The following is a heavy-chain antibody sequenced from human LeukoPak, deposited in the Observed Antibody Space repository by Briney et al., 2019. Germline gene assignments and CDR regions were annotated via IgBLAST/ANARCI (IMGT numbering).Heavy chain of an antibody. Sequence: GSLRLSCAASGFTFSSYGMHWVRQAPGKGLEWVAVIWYDGSNKYYADSVKGRFTISRDNSQNTLYLQMNSLRAEDTAVYYCVATSGSSINWGQGTLVTVSS. V-gene: IGHV3-30*02. CDR1: GFTFSSYG. CDR3: VATSGSSIN. CDR2: IWYDGSNK. J-gene: IGHJ4*02. D-gene: IGHD5-12*01.